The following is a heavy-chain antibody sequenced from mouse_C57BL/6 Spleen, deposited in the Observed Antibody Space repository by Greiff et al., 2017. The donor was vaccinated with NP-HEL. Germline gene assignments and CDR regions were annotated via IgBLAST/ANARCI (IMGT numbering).Heavy chain of an antibody. CDR1: GYTFTSYW. J-gene: IGHJ1*03. D-gene: IGHD4-1*01. Sequence: QVQLQQPGAELVKPGASVKLSCKASGYTFTSYWMQWVKQRPGQGLEWIGEIDPSDSYTNYNQKFKGKATLTVDTSSSTAYMQLSSLTSEDSAVYDCARWKRGTGTGYVDVWGTGTTVTVSS. CDR2: IDPSDSYT. V-gene: IGHV1-50*01. CDR3: ARWKRGTGTGYVDV.